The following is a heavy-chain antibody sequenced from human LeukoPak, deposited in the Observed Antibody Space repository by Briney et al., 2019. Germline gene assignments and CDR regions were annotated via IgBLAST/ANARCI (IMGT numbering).Heavy chain of an antibody. D-gene: IGHD2-15*01. CDR1: GGSFSGYY. J-gene: IGHJ6*03. Sequence: PSETLSLTCAVYGGSFSGYYWGWIRQTPGKGLEWIGEINHGGSTNYNPSLKSRVTMSVDTSKNQFSLNLASVTAADTAVYYCARASDNDAYSLDSFYYMDVWGEGTTVTVSS. CDR2: INHGGST. CDR3: ARASDNDAYSLDSFYYMDV. V-gene: IGHV4-34*01.